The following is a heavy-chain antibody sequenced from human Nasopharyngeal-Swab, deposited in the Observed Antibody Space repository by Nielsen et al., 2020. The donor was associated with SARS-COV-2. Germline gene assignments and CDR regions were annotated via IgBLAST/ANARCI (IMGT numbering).Heavy chain of an antibody. J-gene: IGHJ4*02. Sequence: WIRQPPGKGLEWIGSIYYSGSTYYNPSLKSRVTISVDTSKNQFSLKLNSVTAADTAVYYCATPWELSAYWGQGTLVTVSS. D-gene: IGHD1-26*01. CDR2: IYYSGST. CDR3: ATPWELSAY. V-gene: IGHV4-39*01.